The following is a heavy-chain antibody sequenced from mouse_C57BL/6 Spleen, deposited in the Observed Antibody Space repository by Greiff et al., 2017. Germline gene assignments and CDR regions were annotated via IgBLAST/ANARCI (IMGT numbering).Heavy chain of an antibody. CDR1: GYTFTSYW. D-gene: IGHD4-1*01. CDR3: ARRDWGSHFDY. V-gene: IGHV1-61*01. CDR2: IYPSDSET. Sequence: QLQQPGAELVRPGSSVKLSCKASGYTFTSYWMDWVKQRPGQGLEWIGNIYPSDSETHYNQKFKDKATLTVDKSSSTAYMQLSSLTSEDSAVYYCARRDWGSHFDYWGQGTTLTVSS. J-gene: IGHJ2*01.